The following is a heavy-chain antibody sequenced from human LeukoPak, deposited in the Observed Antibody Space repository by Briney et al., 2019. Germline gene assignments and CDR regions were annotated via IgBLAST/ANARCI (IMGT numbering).Heavy chain of an antibody. J-gene: IGHJ4*02. V-gene: IGHV3-43D*03. Sequence: PGGSLRLSCAASGFTFDDYAMHWVRQAPGKGLEWVSLISWDGGSTYYADSVKGRFTISRDNSKNSLYLQTNSLRAEDTALYYCAKLSSSWSKYYYDSSGYLEGALDYWGQGTLVTVSS. CDR1: GFTFDDYA. D-gene: IGHD3-22*01. CDR2: ISWDGGST. CDR3: AKLSSSWSKYYYDSSGYLEGALDY.